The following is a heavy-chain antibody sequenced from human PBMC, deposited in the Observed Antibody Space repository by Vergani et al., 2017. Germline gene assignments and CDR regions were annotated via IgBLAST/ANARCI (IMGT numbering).Heavy chain of an antibody. CDR1: GGSISSSSYY. CDR3: ARDEVRGVIIPFDP. V-gene: IGHV4-39*07. D-gene: IGHD3-10*01. J-gene: IGHJ5*02. Sequence: QLQLQESGPGLVKPSETLSLTCTVSGGSISSSSYYWGWIRQPPGKGLEWIGSIYYSGSTYDNPSLKSRVTISVDTSKNQFSLKLSSVTAADTAVYYCARDEVRGVIIPFDPWGQGTLVTVSS. CDR2: IYYSGST.